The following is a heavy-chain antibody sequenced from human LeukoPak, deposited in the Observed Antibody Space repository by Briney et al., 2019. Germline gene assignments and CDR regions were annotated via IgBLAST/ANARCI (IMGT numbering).Heavy chain of an antibody. D-gene: IGHD4-17*01. Sequence: SETLSLTCTVSGGSVSGYYWSWIRQPPGKGLEWIGYMYDRGNINYNPSLKSRVTLSQDMSKNQLSPKLRSVTSADTAVYYCAATIKRDYGDTNLHYWGQGILVTVSS. CDR1: GGSVSGYY. V-gene: IGHV4-59*02. CDR2: MYDRGNI. CDR3: AATIKRDYGDTNLHY. J-gene: IGHJ4*02.